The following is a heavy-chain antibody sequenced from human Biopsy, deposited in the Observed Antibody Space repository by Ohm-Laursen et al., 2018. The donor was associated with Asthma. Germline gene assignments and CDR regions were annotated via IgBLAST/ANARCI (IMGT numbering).Heavy chain of an antibody. CDR1: GFTFRTYA. CDR3: AREVVCFRELGGLDV. CDR2: ISHDGNKR. Sequence: SLRLSCAASGFTFRTYAMHWVRQPPGKGLEWVALISHDGNKRYSADSVKGRLTISRDNSKNTVYLQMNSLRVEDTAVYYCAREVVCFRELGGLDVWGHGTAVTVS. V-gene: IGHV3-30*03. D-gene: IGHD1-7*01. J-gene: IGHJ6*02.